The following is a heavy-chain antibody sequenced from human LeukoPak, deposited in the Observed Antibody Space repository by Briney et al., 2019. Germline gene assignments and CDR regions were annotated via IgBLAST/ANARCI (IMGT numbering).Heavy chain of an antibody. CDR1: GFIFSNYV. V-gene: IGHV3-30*14. D-gene: IGHD3-16*01. J-gene: IGHJ4*02. CDR2: ISADGNAK. Sequence: GGSLRLSCAGSGFIFSNYVLHWVRQSPDKGLEWLALISADGNAKFYADSVKGRFTVSRDNPKNTLYLEMKSLRADDTAVYYCARDLHPRLTGYFDYWGQGTVVTVSS. CDR3: ARDLHPRLTGYFDY.